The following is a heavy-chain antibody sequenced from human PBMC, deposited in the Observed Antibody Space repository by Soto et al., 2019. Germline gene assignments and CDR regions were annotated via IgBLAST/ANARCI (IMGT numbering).Heavy chain of an antibody. CDR3: ARDRSYSLDV. Sequence: EVQLVESGGGLVQPGGSLRLSCAVSGSTFSNDWMHWVRQAPGKGLVWVSHINSDGSSTNYADSVKGRFTIARDNAKNTVYLQMNSPRAEDTAVYYCARDRSYSLDVWGQGTTVTVSS. CDR2: INSDGSST. CDR1: GSTFSNDW. V-gene: IGHV3-74*01. J-gene: IGHJ6*02.